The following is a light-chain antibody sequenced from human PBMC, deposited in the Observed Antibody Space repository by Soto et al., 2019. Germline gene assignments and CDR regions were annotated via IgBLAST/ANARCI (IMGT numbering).Light chain of an antibody. V-gene: IGLV1-44*01. Sequence: QSVLIQPPSVSGTPGQRVTISCSGSSPNIGSHTVSWYQQLPGTAPKLLIYSSDQRPSGVPDRFSGSKSGTSASLAISGLQSEDEADYFCAAWDDRLNGYVFATGTKVTVL. J-gene: IGLJ1*01. CDR1: SPNIGSHT. CDR2: SSD. CDR3: AAWDDRLNGYV.